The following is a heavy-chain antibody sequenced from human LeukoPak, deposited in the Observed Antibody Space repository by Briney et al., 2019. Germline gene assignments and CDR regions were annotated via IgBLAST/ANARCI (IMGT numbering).Heavy chain of an antibody. J-gene: IGHJ6*02. V-gene: IGHV4-59*01. D-gene: IGHD1-1*01. CDR1: GGSISSYY. CDR2: IYYSGST. Sequence: SETLSLTCTVSGGSISSYYWSWIRQPPGKGLEWIGYIYYSGSTNYNPSLKSRVTISVDTSKNQLSLKLSSVTAADTAVYYCARVGGTAGRDYYYYGMDVWGQGTTVTVSS. CDR3: ARVGGTAGRDYYYYGMDV.